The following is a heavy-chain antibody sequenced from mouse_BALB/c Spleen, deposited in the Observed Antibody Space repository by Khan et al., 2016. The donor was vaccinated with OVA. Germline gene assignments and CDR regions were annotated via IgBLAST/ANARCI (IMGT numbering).Heavy chain of an antibody. V-gene: IGHV1-4*01. CDR2: INPSNNYT. Sequence: QVRLQQSGAELARPGASVKMSCKASGYTFTSYTMHWLRQRPGQTLEWIGHINPSNNYTNYNQNFKDKATLIVDKSSSTAYMQLNSLTSEDSAVYYCVREGAYYRSDGWFAYWGQGTLVTVSA. D-gene: IGHD2-14*01. CDR1: GYTFTSYT. J-gene: IGHJ3*01. CDR3: VREGAYYRSDGWFAY.